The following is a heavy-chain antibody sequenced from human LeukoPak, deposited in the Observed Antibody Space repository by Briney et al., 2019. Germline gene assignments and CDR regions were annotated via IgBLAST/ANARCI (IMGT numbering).Heavy chain of an antibody. CDR1: GGTFSSYA. D-gene: IGHD6-13*01. J-gene: IGHJ4*02. CDR2: IIPIFGTA. CDR3: ARSIAAAGIFFDY. Sequence: ASVKVSCKASGGTFSSYAISWVRQAPGQGLEWMGGIIPIFGTANYAQKLQGRVTITADESTSTAYMELSSLRSEDTAVYYCARSIAAAGIFFDYWGQGTLVTVSS. V-gene: IGHV1-69*13.